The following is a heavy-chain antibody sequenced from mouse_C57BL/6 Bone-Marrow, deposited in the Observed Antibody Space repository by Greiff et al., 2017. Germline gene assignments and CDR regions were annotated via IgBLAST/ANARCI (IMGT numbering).Heavy chain of an antibody. Sequence: EVQLQESVAELVRPGASVKLSCTASGFNIKHTSMHWVKQRPEQGLEWLGRIDPANGNTQSAPKFQGKATITADTSSNTAYLQLSSLTSEDTAIYYCARSLYPPMDDWGQGTSGTVAS. J-gene: IGHJ4*01. V-gene: IGHV14-3*01. D-gene: IGHD5-1-1*01. CDR1: GFNIKHTS. CDR3: ARSLYPPMDD. CDR2: IDPANGNT.